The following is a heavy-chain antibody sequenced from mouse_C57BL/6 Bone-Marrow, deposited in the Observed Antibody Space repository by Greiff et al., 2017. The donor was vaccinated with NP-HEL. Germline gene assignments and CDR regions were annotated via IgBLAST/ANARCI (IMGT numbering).Heavy chain of an antibody. D-gene: IGHD1-1*01. Sequence: EVKLEESGPGMVKPSQSLSLTCTVTGYSITSGYDWHWIRHFPGNKLEWMGYISYSGSTNYNPSLKSRISITHDTSKNHFFLKLNSVTTEDTATYYCARSSSSYEGYAMDYWGQGTSVTVSS. CDR3: ARSSSSYEGYAMDY. V-gene: IGHV3-1*01. CDR1: GYSITSGYD. CDR2: ISYSGST. J-gene: IGHJ4*01.